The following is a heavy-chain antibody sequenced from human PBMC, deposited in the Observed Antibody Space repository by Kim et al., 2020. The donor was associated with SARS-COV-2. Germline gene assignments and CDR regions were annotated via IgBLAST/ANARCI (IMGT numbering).Heavy chain of an antibody. V-gene: IGHV1-18*04. CDR2: ISAYNGNT. Sequence: ASVKVSCKASGYTFTSYGISWVRQAPGQGLEWMGWISAYNGNTNYAQKLQGRVTMTTDTSTSTAYMELRSLRSDDTDVYYCARDMWAIVVVPAAIWATNHDAFDIWGQGTMVTVSS. J-gene: IGHJ3*02. CDR1: GYTFTSYG. D-gene: IGHD2-2*02. CDR3: ARDMWAIVVVPAAIWATNHDAFDI.